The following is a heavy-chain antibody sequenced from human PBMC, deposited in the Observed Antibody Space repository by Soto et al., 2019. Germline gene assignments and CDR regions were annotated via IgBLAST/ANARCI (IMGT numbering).Heavy chain of an antibody. CDR3: ERVSSGYKYRRPDYYYYGVDV. Sequence: SQTLSLTCALSWDSFSSNNAACNWIRHSPSRGLECLVRTYYRSKWYNDYAGYVKSRITINPDTSKNHFSLQLNSVTPEDTAVYFRERVSSGYKYRRPDYYYYGVDVWGQGTTVPVYS. V-gene: IGHV6-1*01. CDR2: TYYRSKWYN. J-gene: IGHJ6*02. D-gene: IGHD5-18*01. CDR1: WDSFSSNNAA.